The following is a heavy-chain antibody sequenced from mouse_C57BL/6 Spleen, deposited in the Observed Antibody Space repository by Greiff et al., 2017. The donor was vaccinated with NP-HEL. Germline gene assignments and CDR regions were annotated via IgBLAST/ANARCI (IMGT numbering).Heavy chain of an antibody. D-gene: IGHD1-1*01. V-gene: IGHV1-55*01. Sequence: QVQLQQPGAELVKPGASVKMSCKASGYTFTSYWITWVKQRPGQGLEWIGDIYPGSGSTNYNEKFKSKATLTVDTSSSTAYMQLSSLTSEDSAVYYCARSPYYYGSPDYWGQGTSVTVSS. CDR1: GYTFTSYW. CDR2: IYPGSGST. J-gene: IGHJ4*01. CDR3: ARSPYYYGSPDY.